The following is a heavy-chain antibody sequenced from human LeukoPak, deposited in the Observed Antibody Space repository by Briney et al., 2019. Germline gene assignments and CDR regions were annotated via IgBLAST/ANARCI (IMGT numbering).Heavy chain of an antibody. CDR3: ARESVYCSGGSCYSPYYGMDV. V-gene: IGHV4-61*02. CDR2: IYTSGST. CDR1: GGSISSGSYY. Sequence: SETLSLTCTVSGGSISSGSYYWSWIRQPAGKGLERIGRIYTSGSTNYNPSLKSRVTISVDTSKNQFSLKLSSVTAADTAVYYCARESVYCSGGSCYSPYYGMDVWGQGTTVTVSS. D-gene: IGHD2-15*01. J-gene: IGHJ6*02.